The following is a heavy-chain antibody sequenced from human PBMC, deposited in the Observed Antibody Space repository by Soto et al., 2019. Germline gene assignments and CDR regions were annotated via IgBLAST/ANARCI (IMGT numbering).Heavy chain of an antibody. CDR1: GGSISSSSYY. CDR3: ARVVGGYYYGMDV. J-gene: IGHJ6*02. D-gene: IGHD2-2*01. Sequence: SETLSLTCTVSGGSISSSSYYWDWIRQPPGKGLEWIGNIYYSGSTYYNPSLKSRVTISVDKSKNQFSLKLSSVTAADTAVYYCARVVGGYYYGMDVWGQGTTVTVSS. V-gene: IGHV4-39*07. CDR2: IYYSGST.